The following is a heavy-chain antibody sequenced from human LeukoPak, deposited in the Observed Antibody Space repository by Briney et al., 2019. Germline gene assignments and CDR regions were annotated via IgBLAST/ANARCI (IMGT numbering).Heavy chain of an antibody. V-gene: IGHV3-48*03. J-gene: IGHJ4*02. CDR1: GFTFSSYE. D-gene: IGHD2-15*01. CDR3: ARDLGGCSGGSCYHLDY. CDR2: ISSSGSTI. Sequence: GGSLRLSCAASGFTFSSYEMNWVRQAPGKGLEWFSYISSSGSTIYYADSVKGRFTISRDNAKNSLYLQMNSLRAEDTAVYYCARDLGGCSGGSCYHLDYWGQGTLVTVSS.